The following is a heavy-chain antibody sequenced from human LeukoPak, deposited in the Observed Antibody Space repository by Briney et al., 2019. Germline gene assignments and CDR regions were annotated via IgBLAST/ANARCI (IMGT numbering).Heavy chain of an antibody. CDR1: GFSFTSYA. Sequence: GGSLRLSCTTSGFSFTSYAMNWVRQAPGKGLEWLSYISGPGTTTKYADSVKGRFTISRDNDKNSLYLQMNSLRAEDTAVYYCAREYSYGFFDYWGQGTLVTVSS. V-gene: IGHV3-48*01. J-gene: IGHJ4*02. D-gene: IGHD5-18*01. CDR2: ISGPGTTT. CDR3: AREYSYGFFDY.